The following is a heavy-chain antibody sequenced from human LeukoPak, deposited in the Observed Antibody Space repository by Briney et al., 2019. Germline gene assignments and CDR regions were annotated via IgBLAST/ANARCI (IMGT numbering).Heavy chain of an antibody. Sequence: PGGSLRLSCAASGFTFSSYEMNWVRQAPGKGLEWVSYISSSGGTIYYADSVKGRFTISRDNAKNPLYLQMNSLRAEDPAVYYCARDSSVRGVMRYWGQGTLVTVSS. CDR2: ISSSGGTI. CDR3: ARDSSVRGVMRY. J-gene: IGHJ4*02. D-gene: IGHD3-10*01. V-gene: IGHV3-48*03. CDR1: GFTFSSYE.